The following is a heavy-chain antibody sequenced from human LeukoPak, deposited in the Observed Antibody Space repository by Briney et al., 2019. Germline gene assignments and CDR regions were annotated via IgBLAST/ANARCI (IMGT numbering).Heavy chain of an antibody. V-gene: IGHV3-9*01. CDR3: AKGEGDDFWSGFDY. Sequence: GGSLRLSCAASGFTFDDYAMHWVRQAPGKGLEWVSGISWNSGNIGYADSVKGRFTISRDNAKNSLYLQMNSLRAEDTALYYCAKGEGDDFWSGFDYWGQGTLVTVSS. D-gene: IGHD3-3*01. J-gene: IGHJ4*02. CDR1: GFTFDDYA. CDR2: ISWNSGNI.